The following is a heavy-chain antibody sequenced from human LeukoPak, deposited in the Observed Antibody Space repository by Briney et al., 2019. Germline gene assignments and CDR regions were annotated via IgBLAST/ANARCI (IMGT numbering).Heavy chain of an antibody. CDR2: ISSDGYRT. Sequence: GGSLRLSCAASGFPFSTYDMHWVLQAPDKGLQWVAVISSDGYRTDYPDSVRGRFTISRDNFKNTVDLQMISVTAEDTAMYFCAKGLGTGSVLARPLHYWGQGTLVTVSS. J-gene: IGHJ4*02. CDR1: GFPFSTYD. D-gene: IGHD3-10*01. CDR3: AKGLGTGSVLARPLHY. V-gene: IGHV3-30*18.